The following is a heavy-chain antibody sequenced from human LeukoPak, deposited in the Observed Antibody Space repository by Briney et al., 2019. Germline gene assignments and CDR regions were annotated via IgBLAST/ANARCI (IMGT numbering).Heavy chain of an antibody. V-gene: IGHV3-23*01. D-gene: IGHD6-13*01. CDR3: AKDRGSSWNNWFDP. J-gene: IGHJ5*02. Sequence: GGSLRLSCAASGFTFSSYAMSWVRQAPGKGLEWVSAISGSGGSTYYADSVKGRFTISRDNSKNTLYLQMDSLRAEDTAVYYCAKDRGSSWNNWFDPWGQGTLVTVSS. CDR1: GFTFSSYA. CDR2: ISGSGGST.